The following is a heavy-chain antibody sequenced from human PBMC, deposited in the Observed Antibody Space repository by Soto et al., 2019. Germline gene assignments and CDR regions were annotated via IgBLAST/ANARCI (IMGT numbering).Heavy chain of an antibody. D-gene: IGHD6-6*01. J-gene: IGHJ5*02. V-gene: IGHV3-23*01. Sequence: EVQLLESGGDMVQPGGSLRLSCAASGFTFSSYAMSWVRQPPGKGLEWVSAISGSGGSTYYAGSVKGRFTISRDNAKNTLLLQMNSLRAEDTALYFCAKEDSSSSVFASWGQGTLVTVSS. CDR1: GFTFSSYA. CDR3: AKEDSSSSVFAS. CDR2: ISGSGGST.